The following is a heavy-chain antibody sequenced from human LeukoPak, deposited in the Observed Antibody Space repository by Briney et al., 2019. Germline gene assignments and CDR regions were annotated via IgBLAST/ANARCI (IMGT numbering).Heavy chain of an antibody. D-gene: IGHD3-16*01. V-gene: IGHV4-4*02. Sequence: SETLSLTCAVSGGSISSSNWWSWVRQPPGKGLEWIGEIYHSGSTNYNPSLKSRVTISVDKSKNQFSLKLSSVTAADTAVYYCASGGRGGNNWFDPWGQGTLVTVSS. CDR2: IYHSGST. J-gene: IGHJ5*02. CDR1: GGSISSSNW. CDR3: ASGGRGGNNWFDP.